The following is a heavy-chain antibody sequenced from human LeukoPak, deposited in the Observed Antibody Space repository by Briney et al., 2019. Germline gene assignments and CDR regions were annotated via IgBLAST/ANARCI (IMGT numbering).Heavy chain of an antibody. J-gene: IGHJ4*02. CDR1: GDSVASNNGA. D-gene: IGHD6-19*01. CDR3: ARDLGTSGWYTFDY. Sequence: SQTLSLTCAISGDSVASNNGAWNWIRQSPSRGLEWLGRTYYRSKWYNYYAMPMKGRISINPDTSKNQFSLQVNSVTPEDTAIYYCARDLGTSGWYTFDYWGQGTLVTVSS. V-gene: IGHV6-1*01. CDR2: TYYRSKWYN.